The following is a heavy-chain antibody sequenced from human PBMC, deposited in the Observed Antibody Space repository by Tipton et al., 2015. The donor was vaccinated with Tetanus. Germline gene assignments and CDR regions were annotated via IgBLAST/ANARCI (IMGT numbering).Heavy chain of an antibody. J-gene: IGHJ4*02. CDR1: GGSISSGDYY. CDR2: VYSTATT. D-gene: IGHD4-17*01. CDR3: ARGEAYGDYPAMYFFDN. V-gene: IGHV4-30-4*01. Sequence: LVKPTQTLSLTCTVSGGSISSGDYYWSWIRRPPGKGPEWIGYVYSTATTYYNPSLKSRVTISVDTSKSQFSLKLTSVTAADTAVYYCARGEAYGDYPAMYFFDNWGQGTLLTVSS.